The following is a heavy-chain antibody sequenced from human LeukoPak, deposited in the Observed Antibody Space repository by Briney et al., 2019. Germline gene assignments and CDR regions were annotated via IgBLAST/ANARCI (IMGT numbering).Heavy chain of an antibody. CDR3: ARNMAQLSWFDP. V-gene: IGHV4-4*02. Sequence: GSLRLSCAASGYTFSGYWMSWVRQPPGKGLEWIGEIYHSGSTNYNPSLKSRVTISVDKSKNQFSLKLSSVTAADTAVYYCARNMAQLSWFDPWGQGTLVTVSS. CDR1: GYTFSGYW. J-gene: IGHJ5*02. D-gene: IGHD2/OR15-2a*01. CDR2: IYHSGST.